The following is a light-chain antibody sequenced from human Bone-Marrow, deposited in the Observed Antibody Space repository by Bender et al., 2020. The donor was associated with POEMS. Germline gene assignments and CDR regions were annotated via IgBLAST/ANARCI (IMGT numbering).Light chain of an antibody. CDR2: NNS. V-gene: IGLV1-44*01. J-gene: IGLJ3*02. CDR1: SSKFGSYP. Sequence: QSVLTQPPSASGTPGQRVTISCSGSSSKFGSYPVNWYQQLPGAAPKLVIFNNSQRPSGVPDRFSGSNSGTSASLAISGLLSEDEADVYCATWDDSLNGWVFGGGTKLTAL. CDR3: ATWDDSLNGWV.